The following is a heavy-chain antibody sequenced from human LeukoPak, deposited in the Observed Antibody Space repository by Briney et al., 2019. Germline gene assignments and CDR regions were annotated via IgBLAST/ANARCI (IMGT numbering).Heavy chain of an antibody. V-gene: IGHV3-23*01. CDR3: ARYYYDSSGYYQYYFDY. CDR1: AFTFSSYA. D-gene: IGHD3-22*01. Sequence: GGSLRLSCAASAFTFSSYAMSWVRQAPGKGLEWVSAISGSGGITYYADSVKGRFTISRDNSKNTLYLQMNSLRAEDTAVYYCARYYYDSSGYYQYYFDYWGQGTLVTVSS. J-gene: IGHJ4*02. CDR2: ISGSGGIT.